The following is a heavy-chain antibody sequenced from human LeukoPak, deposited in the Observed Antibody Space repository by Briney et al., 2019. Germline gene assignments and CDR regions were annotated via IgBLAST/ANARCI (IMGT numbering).Heavy chain of an antibody. J-gene: IGHJ6*03. D-gene: IGHD3-10*01. CDR2: IYYSGST. CDR1: GGSISSSSYY. Sequence: PSETLSLTCTVSGGSISSSSYYWGWIRRPPGKGLEWIGSIYYSGSTYYNPSLKSRVTISVDTSKNQFSLKLSSVTAADTAVYYCARRGRSQTAGGYYYYYMDVWGKGTTVTVSS. V-gene: IGHV4-39*01. CDR3: ARRGRSQTAGGYYYYYMDV.